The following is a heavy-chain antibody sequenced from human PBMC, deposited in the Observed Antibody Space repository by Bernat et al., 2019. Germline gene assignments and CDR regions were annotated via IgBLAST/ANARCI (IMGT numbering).Heavy chain of an antibody. V-gene: IGHV3-15*07. CDR3: TTESELLIAQNYYYYGMDV. Sequence: EVQLVESGGGLVKPGGSLRLSCAASGFTFSNAWMNWVRQAPGKGLEWVGRIKSKTDGGTTDYAAPVKGRFTISRDDSKNTLYLQMNSLKTEDTAVYYCTTESELLIAQNYYYYGMDVRGQGTTVTVSS. CDR1: GFTFSNAW. J-gene: IGHJ6*02. D-gene: IGHD3-10*01. CDR2: IKSKTDGGTT.